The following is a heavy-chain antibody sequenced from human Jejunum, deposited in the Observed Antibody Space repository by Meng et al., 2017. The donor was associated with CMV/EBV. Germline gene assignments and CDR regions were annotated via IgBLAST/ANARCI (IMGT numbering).Heavy chain of an antibody. J-gene: IGHJ4*02. V-gene: IGHV4-59*02. CDR2: IDYSGST. CDR3: ARDGPHIAWSYLDY. CDR1: GASVSGYI. Sequence: VPGASVSGYIWSWLRQSPGKGLEWLGYIDYSGSTQYNPSLKSRATISADPSNNHFFLRLSSVTAADAAVYYCARDGPHIAWSYLDYWGQGILVTVSS. D-gene: IGHD2-21*01.